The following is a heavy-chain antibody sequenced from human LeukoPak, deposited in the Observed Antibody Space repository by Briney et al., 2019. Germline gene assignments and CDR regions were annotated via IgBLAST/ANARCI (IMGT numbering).Heavy chain of an antibody. CDR3: ARLIQVPPSVMWDQYFYYYMDV. CDR2: ISSGRDTI. Sequence: PGGSLRLSCEASGFTFRDYHMTWIRQAPGKGLEWVSYISSGRDTIYYANSVKGRFTISRDNTLNSLFLQMNSLGAEDTAVYFCARLIQVPPSVMWDQYFYYYMDVWGDGTTVTVSS. CDR1: GFTFRDYH. V-gene: IGHV3-11*04. D-gene: IGHD1-26*01. J-gene: IGHJ6*03.